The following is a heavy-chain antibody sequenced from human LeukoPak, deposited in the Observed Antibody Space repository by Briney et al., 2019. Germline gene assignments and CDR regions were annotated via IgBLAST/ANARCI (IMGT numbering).Heavy chain of an antibody. CDR3: ARDLDGSGSYYTDY. D-gene: IGHD3-10*01. CDR1: GGTFSSYA. Sequence: ASVKVSCXASGGTFSSYAISWVRQAPGQGLEWMGGIIPIFGTANYAQKFQGRVTITADESTSTAYMELSSLTSDDTAVYYCARDLDGSGSYYTDYWGQGTLVTVSS. V-gene: IGHV1-69*13. J-gene: IGHJ4*02. CDR2: IIPIFGTA.